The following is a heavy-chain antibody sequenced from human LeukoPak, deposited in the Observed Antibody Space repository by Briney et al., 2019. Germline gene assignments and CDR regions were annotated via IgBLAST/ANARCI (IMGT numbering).Heavy chain of an antibody. D-gene: IGHD3-16*01. Sequence: GGSPRLSCAASGFTFSDYSMNWVRQAPGKGLEWVSSISSTSSYIYYADSVKGRLTISRDNAKNSLFLQMNTLRAEDTAMYYCARDLGGWFDPWGQGTLVTVSS. CDR1: GFTFSDYS. J-gene: IGHJ5*02. CDR3: ARDLGGWFDP. CDR2: ISSTSSYI. V-gene: IGHV3-21*01.